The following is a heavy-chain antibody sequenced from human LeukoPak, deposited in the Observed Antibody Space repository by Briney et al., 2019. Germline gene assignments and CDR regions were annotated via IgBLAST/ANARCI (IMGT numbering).Heavy chain of an antibody. J-gene: IGHJ4*02. CDR1: GFTFSSYS. CDR2: ISSGGSDI. CDR3: ARVGTKSSSSGYYFAVGFDC. Sequence: GGSLRLSCAASGFTFSSYSMNWVRQAPGKGLEWISYISSGGSDIYYASSVKGRFTISRDNAKNSLFLQMNSLRAEDTAVYYCARVGTKSSSSGYYFAVGFDCWGQGSQVTVSS. D-gene: IGHD3-22*01. V-gene: IGHV3-21*05.